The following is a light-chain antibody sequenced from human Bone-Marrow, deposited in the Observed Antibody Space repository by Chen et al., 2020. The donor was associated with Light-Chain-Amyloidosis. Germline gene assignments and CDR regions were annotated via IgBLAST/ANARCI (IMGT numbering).Light chain of an antibody. CDR2: KSS. V-gene: IGKV1-5*03. CDR3: QQYNSLPWT. Sequence: DIQLTQPLSTRPAPDGDRVTITCRASQSINNWLAWYQQKPGKAPKLLLYKSSTLERGVPSKFSGSGSGTEFTLTISSLQPDDFATYYCQQYNSLPWTFGQGTKVEI. J-gene: IGKJ1*01. CDR1: QSINNW.